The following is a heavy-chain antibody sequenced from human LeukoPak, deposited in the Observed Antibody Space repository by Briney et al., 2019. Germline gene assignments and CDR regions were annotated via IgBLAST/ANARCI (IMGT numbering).Heavy chain of an antibody. J-gene: IGHJ4*02. CDR1: GFTFSSYS. CDR3: ARSYLGRWLQLDQYYFDY. Sequence: PGGSLRLSCAASGFTFSSYSMNWVRQPPGKGLEWIGEINHSGSTNYNPSLKSRVTISVDTSKNQFSLKLSSVTAADTAVYYCARSYLGRWLQLDQYYFDYWGQGTLVTVSS. CDR2: INHSGST. D-gene: IGHD5-24*01. V-gene: IGHV4-34*01.